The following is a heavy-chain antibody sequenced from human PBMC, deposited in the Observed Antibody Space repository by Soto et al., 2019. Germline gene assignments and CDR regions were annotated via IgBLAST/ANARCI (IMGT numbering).Heavy chain of an antibody. CDR3: ARDSTRRGACDI. Sequence: SETLSLTCAVYSGSFSVFYWNWIRQSPGKGLEWIGEINHSGSTNYNPSLKSRVTISVDTSKNQFSLELSSVTAADTAVYFCARDSTRRGACDIWGQGTMVTVSS. V-gene: IGHV4-34*01. J-gene: IGHJ3*02. CDR1: SGSFSVFY. D-gene: IGHD4-4*01. CDR2: INHSGST.